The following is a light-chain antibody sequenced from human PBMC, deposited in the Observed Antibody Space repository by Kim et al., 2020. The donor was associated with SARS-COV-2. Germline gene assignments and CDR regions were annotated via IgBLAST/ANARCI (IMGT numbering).Light chain of an antibody. CDR2: GAS. CDR3: QQYNNWPWT. V-gene: IGKV3-15*01. CDR1: QSVTSQ. Sequence: DIVMTQSPATLSVSPGERATLSCRASQSVTSQLAWYQQKPGQAPRLLIYGASTRATGIPARFSGSGSGTEFIFTISSLQSEDFAAYYCQQYNNWPWTFGQGTKVDIK. J-gene: IGKJ1*01.